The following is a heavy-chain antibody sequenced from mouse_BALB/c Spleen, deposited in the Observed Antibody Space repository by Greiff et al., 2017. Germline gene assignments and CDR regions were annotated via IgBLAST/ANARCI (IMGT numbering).Heavy chain of an antibody. CDR3: ARGEGYDGVAY. J-gene: IGHJ3*01. D-gene: IGHD2-2*01. CDR1: GFTFSSFG. V-gene: IGHV5-17*02. Sequence: EVKVVESGGGLVQPGGSRKLSCAASGFTFSSFGMHWVRQAPEKGLEWVAYISSGSSTIYYADTVKGRFTISRDNPKNTLFLQMTSLRSEDTAMYYCARGEGYDGVAYWGQGTLVTVSA. CDR2: ISSGSSTI.